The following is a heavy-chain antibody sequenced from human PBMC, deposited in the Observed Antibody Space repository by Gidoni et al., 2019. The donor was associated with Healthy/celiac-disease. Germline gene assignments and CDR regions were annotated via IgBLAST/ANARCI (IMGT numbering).Heavy chain of an antibody. CDR1: GLTFSSYA. CDR3: AKGAFMITFGGVIVDY. D-gene: IGHD3-16*02. CDR2: ISGSGGST. Sequence: EVQLLESGGGLVQPGGSVRLSCAASGLTFSSYAMSWVRQAPGTGLGCVPAISGSGGSTYYADSVKGRFTISRDNSKNTLYLQMNSLRAEDTAVYYCAKGAFMITFGGVIVDYWGQGTLVTVSS. J-gene: IGHJ4*02. V-gene: IGHV3-23*01.